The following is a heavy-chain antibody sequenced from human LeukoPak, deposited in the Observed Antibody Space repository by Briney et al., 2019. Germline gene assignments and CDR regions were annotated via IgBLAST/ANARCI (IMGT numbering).Heavy chain of an antibody. Sequence: LSLTCTVSGGSISSGGYYRSWIRQAPGKGLEWVSYISSSGSTIYYADSAKGRFTISRDNAKNSLYLQMSSLRAEDTAVYYCARADIVAAAGYYYYYGMDVWGQGTTVTVSS. J-gene: IGHJ6*02. CDR2: ISSSGSTI. D-gene: IGHD6-13*01. V-gene: IGHV3-11*01. CDR1: GGSISSGGYY. CDR3: ARADIVAAAGYYYYYGMDV.